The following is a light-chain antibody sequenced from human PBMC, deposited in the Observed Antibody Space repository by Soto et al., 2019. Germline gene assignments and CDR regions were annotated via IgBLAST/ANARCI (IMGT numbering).Light chain of an antibody. CDR2: GTS. CDR1: QSFGTN. J-gene: IGKJ3*01. CDR3: QQGYRTPFT. Sequence: DIVLTQSPVTLSVSPGEGATLSCRASQSFGTNLGWYQQKSGQAPRLLIYGTSIRATGIPARFSGSGSGTEFNLTISSLQSEDLATYYCQQGYRTPFTFGPGTKVDI. V-gene: IGKV3-15*01.